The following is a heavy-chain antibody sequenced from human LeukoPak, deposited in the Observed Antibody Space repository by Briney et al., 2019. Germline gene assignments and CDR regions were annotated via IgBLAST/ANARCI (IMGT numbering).Heavy chain of an antibody. CDR3: TRNTAGARYFQR. CDR2: MNPNSGHT. D-gene: IGHD5-18*01. J-gene: IGHJ1*01. CDR1: GSTFTSYD. V-gene: IGHV1-8*01. Sequence: ASVKVSCEASGSTFTSYDINWVRQATGQGLEWMGWMNPNSGHTGYAQKFQGSVTMTRNTSVSTAYMELSSLTSEDTAVYYCTRNTAGARYFQRWGQGTLVTVSS.